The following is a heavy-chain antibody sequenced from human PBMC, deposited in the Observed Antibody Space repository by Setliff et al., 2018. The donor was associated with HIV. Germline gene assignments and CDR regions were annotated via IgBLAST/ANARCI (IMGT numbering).Heavy chain of an antibody. D-gene: IGHD2-8*01. V-gene: IGHV4-31*03. J-gene: IGHJ1*01. CDR2: TYFNGKT. CDR3: ARDMHANINAQDV. CDR1: GDLITNDGYY. Sequence: SETLSLTCTVSGDLITNDGYYWTWIRQHPEKGLEWIGYTYFNGKTYYNPSLGGRATMSVGTSKNQFSLMLSSVTAADTAVYYCARDMHANINAQDVWGQGTLVTVSS.